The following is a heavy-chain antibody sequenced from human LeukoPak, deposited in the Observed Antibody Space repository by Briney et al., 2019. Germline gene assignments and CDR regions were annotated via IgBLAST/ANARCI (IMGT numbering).Heavy chain of an antibody. Sequence: GGSLRLSCAASGFTFSSYAMHWVRQAPGKGLEWVAVISYDGSNKYYADSVKGRFTISRDNSKNTLYLQMNSLRAEDTAVYYCARDLSTRLRSDDAFDIWGQGTMVTVSS. D-gene: IGHD5-12*01. V-gene: IGHV3-30*04. J-gene: IGHJ3*02. CDR2: ISYDGSNK. CDR1: GFTFSSYA. CDR3: ARDLSTRLRSDDAFDI.